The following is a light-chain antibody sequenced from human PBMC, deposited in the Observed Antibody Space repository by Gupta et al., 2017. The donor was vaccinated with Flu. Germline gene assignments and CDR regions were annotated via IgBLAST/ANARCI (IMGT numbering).Light chain of an antibody. V-gene: IGLV1-51*02. CDR1: ASNIGDNY. Sequence: QSVLTQPPSVSAAPGQKVTISCSGSASNIGDNYVSWYQQFPETAPKLLIYETHRRPSGIPDRFSGSKSGTSATLAITGLQAGDEADFYCGSWDSSLTVFVFGTGTKVTVL. J-gene: IGLJ1*01. CDR2: ETH. CDR3: GSWDSSLTVFV.